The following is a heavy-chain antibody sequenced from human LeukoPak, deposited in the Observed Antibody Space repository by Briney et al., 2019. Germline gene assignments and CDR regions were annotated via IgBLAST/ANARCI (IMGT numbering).Heavy chain of an antibody. Sequence: PGGSLRLSCAASGFTVISNLMTWVRQSPGRGLEWLSSTYSGGATYYADSVKGRFTISRDHSNNSVSLQMTNLRVEDTAIYYCARGAYRISWPGIDYWGQGTLVTVSS. J-gene: IGHJ4*02. CDR2: TYSGGAT. CDR1: GFTVISNL. D-gene: IGHD3-16*02. V-gene: IGHV3-53*01. CDR3: ARGAYRISWPGIDY.